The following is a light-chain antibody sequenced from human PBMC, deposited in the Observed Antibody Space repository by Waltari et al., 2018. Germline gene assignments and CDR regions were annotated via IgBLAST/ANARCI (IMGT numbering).Light chain of an antibody. CDR1: QTISTF. V-gene: IGKV3-11*01. CDR2: DAS. J-gene: IGKJ5*01. Sequence: EAVLTQSPATLSLSPGERATLSCRASQTISTFFFWYQQNPGQAPRLLIYDASNRATGIPARISGSGSGTDFTLTINSLEAEDSAVYYCLQRADWPPITFGQGTRLEI. CDR3: LQRADWPPIT.